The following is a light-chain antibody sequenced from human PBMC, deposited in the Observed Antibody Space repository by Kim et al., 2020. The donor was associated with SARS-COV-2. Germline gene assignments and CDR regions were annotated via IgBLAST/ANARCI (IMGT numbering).Light chain of an antibody. CDR3: QVWDSSSDHRVV. J-gene: IGLJ2*01. CDR1: SIGSKS. CDR2: YDS. Sequence: PGKAARITEGGNSIGSKSVHWYQQKPGQAPVLVINYDSDRPSGIPERFSGSNSGNTATLTISRVEAGDEADYYCQVWDSSSDHRVVFGGGTQLTVL. V-gene: IGLV3-21*04.